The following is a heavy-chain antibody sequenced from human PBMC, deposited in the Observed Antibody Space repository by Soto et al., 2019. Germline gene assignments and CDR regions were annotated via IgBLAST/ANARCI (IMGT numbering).Heavy chain of an antibody. CDR2: IYYSGST. CDR3: ARPSTGTFLHAFDI. J-gene: IGHJ3*02. CDR1: GGSISSSSYY. Sequence: SETLSLTCTVSGGSISSSSYYWGWIRQPPGKGLEWIGSIYYSGSTYYNPSLKSRVTISVDTSKNRFSLKLSPVTAADTAVYYCARPSTGTFLHAFDIWGQGTMVTV. V-gene: IGHV4-39*01. D-gene: IGHD1-7*01.